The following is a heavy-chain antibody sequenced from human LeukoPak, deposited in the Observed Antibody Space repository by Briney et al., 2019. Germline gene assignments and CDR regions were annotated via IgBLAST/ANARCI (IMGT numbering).Heavy chain of an antibody. CDR1: GFTFSSYA. J-gene: IGHJ4*02. CDR2: ISGSGGST. Sequence: GGSLRLSCAAPGFTFSSYAMRWVRQAPGKGLEWVSAISGSGGSTYYADSVKGRFTISRDNSKNTLYLQMNSLRAEDTAVYYCAKDSSGWDGYFDYWGQGTLVTVSS. CDR3: AKDSSGWDGYFDY. D-gene: IGHD6-19*01. V-gene: IGHV3-23*01.